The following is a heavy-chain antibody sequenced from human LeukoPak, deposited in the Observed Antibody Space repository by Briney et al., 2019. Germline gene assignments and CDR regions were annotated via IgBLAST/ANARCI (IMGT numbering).Heavy chain of an antibody. V-gene: IGHV3-74*01. CDR2: INPDGSTT. CDR3: ARGYSGSYRVDY. J-gene: IGHJ4*02. CDR1: GFTFSNYW. D-gene: IGHD1-26*01. Sequence: GGSLRLSCAASGFTFSNYWMHWVRQAPGKGLVWVSRINPDGSTTNYADSVMGRFTISRDNAKNTLYLQMNSLRVEDTAVYYCARGYSGSYRVDYWGQGTLVTVSS.